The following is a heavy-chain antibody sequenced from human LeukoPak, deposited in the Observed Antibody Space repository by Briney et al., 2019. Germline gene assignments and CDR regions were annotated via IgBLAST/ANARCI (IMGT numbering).Heavy chain of an antibody. CDR3: ARWGTDIVVVVAAPEYAFDI. Sequence: SETLSLTCTVSGGSISSSSYYWGWIRQPPGKGLEWIGSIYYSGSTYYNPSLKSRVTISVDTSKNQFSLKLSSVTAADTAVYYCARWGTDIVVVVAAPEYAFDIWGQGTMVTVSS. CDR1: GGSISSSSYY. D-gene: IGHD2-15*01. V-gene: IGHV4-39*07. J-gene: IGHJ3*02. CDR2: IYYSGST.